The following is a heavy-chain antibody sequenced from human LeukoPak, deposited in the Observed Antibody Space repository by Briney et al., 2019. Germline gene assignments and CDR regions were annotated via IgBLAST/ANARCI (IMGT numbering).Heavy chain of an antibody. CDR2: ISGSGGST. Sequence: GGSLRLSCGASGFTFSSYAMSWVRQAPGKGLEWVSAISGSGGSTYYADSVKGRFTISRDNSKNTLYLQMNSLRAEDTAVYYCAKDIVVVVAATGGAFDIWGQGTMVTVSS. V-gene: IGHV3-23*01. CDR3: AKDIVVVVAATGGAFDI. CDR1: GFTFSSYA. D-gene: IGHD2-15*01. J-gene: IGHJ3*02.